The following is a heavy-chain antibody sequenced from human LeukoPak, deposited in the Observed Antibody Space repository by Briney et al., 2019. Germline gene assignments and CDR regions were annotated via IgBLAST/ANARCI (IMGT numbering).Heavy chain of an antibody. V-gene: IGHV3-23*01. D-gene: IGHD6-6*01. Sequence: GGPLRLSCAASGFTFSSYALTWVRQAPGKGLEWVSSISDSGDRTHYADSVKGRFTISRVNSKNTLFLQMSNLRTEDTAVYYCANSSLAWGQGTLVTVSS. J-gene: IGHJ4*02. CDR1: GFTFSSYA. CDR2: ISDSGDRT. CDR3: ANSSLA.